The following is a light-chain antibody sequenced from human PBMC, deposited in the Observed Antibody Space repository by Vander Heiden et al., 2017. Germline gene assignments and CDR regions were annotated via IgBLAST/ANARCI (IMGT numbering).Light chain of an antibody. J-gene: IGLJ3*02. V-gene: IGLV1-44*01. Sequence: QSVLTQPPSASGTPGQRVTISCSGSSSTIGSNTVNWYQQLPGTAPKLLIFSNNQRPSGVPDRFSGSKSGTSASLEISGLQSEDEADDYCAAWDDSLNGPGFGGGTKLTVL. CDR1: SSTIGSNT. CDR3: AAWDDSLNGPG. CDR2: SNN.